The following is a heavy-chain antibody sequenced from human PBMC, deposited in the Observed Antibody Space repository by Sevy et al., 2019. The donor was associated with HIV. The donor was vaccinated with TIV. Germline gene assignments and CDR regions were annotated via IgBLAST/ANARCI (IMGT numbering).Heavy chain of an antibody. J-gene: IGHJ5*02. CDR3: AKVGDGFWSGPEINWFDP. CDR2: ISGSGDSK. D-gene: IGHD3-3*01. Sequence: GGSLRLSCAASGFNFHSYAMTWVRQAPGKGLEWVAAISGSGDSKYYADSMRGRSSLSRDNLKNTVFLQLNSLRVEDTAVYFCAKVGDGFWSGPEINWFDPWGPGTLVTVSS. CDR1: GFNFHSYA. V-gene: IGHV3-23*01.